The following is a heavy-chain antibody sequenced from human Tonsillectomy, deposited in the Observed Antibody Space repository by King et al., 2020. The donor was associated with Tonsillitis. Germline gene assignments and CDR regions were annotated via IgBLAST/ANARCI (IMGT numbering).Heavy chain of an antibody. J-gene: IGHJ4*02. CDR3: ASLRAPDYYDSSGYYFDY. D-gene: IGHD3-22*01. V-gene: IGHV4-39*01. CDR2: IYYIGST. CDR1: GGSISSSSYY. Sequence: QLQESGPGLVKPSETLSLTCTVSGGSISSSSYYWGWIRQPPGKGLEWIGNIYYIGSTYYKPSLKSRVTISVDTSTNQFSLRLSSVTAADTAVYYCASLRAPDYYDSSGYYFDYWGQGTLVTVSS.